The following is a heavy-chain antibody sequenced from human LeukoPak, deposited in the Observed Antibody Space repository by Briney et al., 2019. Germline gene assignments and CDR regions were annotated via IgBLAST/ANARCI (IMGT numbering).Heavy chain of an antibody. CDR1: GGSISSYY. CDR2: IHYTGST. D-gene: IGHD3-10*01. V-gene: IGHV4-59*01. CDR3: ARGGYYGSGNDFRFDP. Sequence: PSETLSLNCTVSGGSISSYYWSWIRQSPGKGLECIGYIHYTGSTNYNPSLKSRVTISVETSKNQFSLKLKSVTAADTAVYYCARGGYYGSGNDFRFDPWGQGTLVTVSS. J-gene: IGHJ5*02.